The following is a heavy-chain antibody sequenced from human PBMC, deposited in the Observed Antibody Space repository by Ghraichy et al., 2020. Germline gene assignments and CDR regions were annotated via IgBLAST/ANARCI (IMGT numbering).Heavy chain of an antibody. CDR3: ARDRSYYDSSGYYYGLFTYYYCLDV. V-gene: IGHV1-18*01. D-gene: IGHD3-22*01. CDR1: GYTFTSYG. CDR2: ISAYNGNT. Sequence: ASVKVSCKASGYTFTSYGISWVRQAPGQGLEWMGWISAYNGNTNYAQKLQGRVTMTTDTSTSTAYMEPRSLRSDDTAVYYCARDRSYYDSSGYYYGLFTYYYCLDVLGQRTTVTVSS. J-gene: IGHJ6*02.